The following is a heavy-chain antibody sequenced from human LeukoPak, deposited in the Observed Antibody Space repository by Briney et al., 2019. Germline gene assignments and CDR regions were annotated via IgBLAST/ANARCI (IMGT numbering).Heavy chain of an antibody. CDR3: ARDYSGWYYY. J-gene: IGHJ4*02. CDR1: GFTFSSYR. D-gene: IGHD6-19*01. V-gene: IGHV3-7*04. Sequence: PGGSLRLSCAVSGFTFSSYRMSWVRQAPGIGLEWVANIKQDGSEKYYLDSVKGRFTISRDNTKSSLYLQMNSLRAEDTAVYYCARDYSGWYYYWGQGTLVTVSS. CDR2: IKQDGSEK.